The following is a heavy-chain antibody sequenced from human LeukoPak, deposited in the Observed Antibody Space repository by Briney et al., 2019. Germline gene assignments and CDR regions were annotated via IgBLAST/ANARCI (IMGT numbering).Heavy chain of an antibody. Sequence: SETLPLTCTVSGGSISSSSYHWGWIRQPPGKGLEWIGSIYYSGSTYYNPSLKSRVTISVDTSKSQFSLKLSSVTAADTAVYYCARLLTGYYYVDYWGQGTLVTVSS. CDR3: ARLLTGYYYVDY. CDR1: GGSISSSSYH. D-gene: IGHD3-9*01. V-gene: IGHV4-39*01. J-gene: IGHJ4*02. CDR2: IYYSGST.